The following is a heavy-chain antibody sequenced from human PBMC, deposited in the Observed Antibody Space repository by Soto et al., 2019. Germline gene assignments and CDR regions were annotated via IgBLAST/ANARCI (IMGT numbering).Heavy chain of an antibody. D-gene: IGHD2-2*02. Sequence: QVQLQESGPGLVKPSGTLSLTCAVSGGSISSSNWWRWVRQPPGKGLEWIGEIYHSGSTNYNPSLKSRVTISVDKSKNQFSLKLSSVTAADTAVYYCAREVVVPAAIVGGYYGMDVWGQGTTVTVSS. CDR1: GGSISSSNW. CDR3: AREVVVPAAIVGGYYGMDV. CDR2: IYHSGST. J-gene: IGHJ6*02. V-gene: IGHV4-4*02.